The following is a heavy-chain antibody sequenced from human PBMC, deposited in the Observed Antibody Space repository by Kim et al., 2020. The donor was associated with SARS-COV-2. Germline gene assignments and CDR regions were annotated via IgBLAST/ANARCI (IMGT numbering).Heavy chain of an antibody. CDR2: ISSSSSTI. D-gene: IGHD2-21*01. J-gene: IGHJ4*02. CDR3: ARGSCAECYSRFDY. V-gene: IGHV3-48*02. Sequence: GGSLRLSCAASGFTFSSYNMNWVRQAPGKGLEWVSYISSSSSTIYYADSVKGRFTISRDNAKNSLYLQMNSLRDEDTAVYYCARGSCAECYSRFDYWGQGTLVTSP. CDR1: GFTFSSYN.